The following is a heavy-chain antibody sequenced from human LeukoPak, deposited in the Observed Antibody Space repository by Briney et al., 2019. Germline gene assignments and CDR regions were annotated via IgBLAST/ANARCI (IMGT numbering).Heavy chain of an antibody. CDR3: ATAPRYCSSTSCYSFDY. CDR1: GYTLTELS. V-gene: IGHV1-24*01. D-gene: IGHD2-2*02. Sequence: ASVKVSCKVSGYTLTELSMRWVRQAPGKGLEWMGGFDPEDGETIYAQKFQGRVTMTEDTSTDTAYMELSSLRSEDTAVYYCATAPRYCSSTSCYSFDYWGQGTLVTVSS. CDR2: FDPEDGET. J-gene: IGHJ4*02.